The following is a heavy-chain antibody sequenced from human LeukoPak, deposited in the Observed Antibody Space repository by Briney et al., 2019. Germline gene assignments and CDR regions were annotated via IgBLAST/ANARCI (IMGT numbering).Heavy chain of an antibody. CDR2: IYSTGST. V-gene: IGHV3-53*01. J-gene: IGHJ6*03. Sequence: PGGSLRLSCAASGFTVSSNYMSWVRQAPGKGLEWVSPIYSTGSTYYADSVRGRFTISRDHSKNTLYLQMNSLSPEDTAVYYCARDSSYYYYMDVWGKGTTVIVSS. CDR1: GFTVSSNY. CDR3: ARDSSYYYYMDV.